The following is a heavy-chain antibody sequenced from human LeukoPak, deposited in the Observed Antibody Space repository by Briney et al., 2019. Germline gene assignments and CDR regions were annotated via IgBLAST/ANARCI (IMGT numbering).Heavy chain of an antibody. J-gene: IGHJ4*02. CDR3: ARGGGYSYGFNDY. CDR2: IYTSGST. D-gene: IGHD5-18*01. V-gene: IGHV4-61*02. CDR1: GGSISSGSYY. Sequence: SQTLSLTCTVSGGSISSGSYYWSWIRQPAGKGLEWIGRIYTSGSTNYNPSLKGRVTISVDTSKNQFSLKLSSVTAADTAVYYCARGGGYSYGFNDYWGQGTLVTVSS.